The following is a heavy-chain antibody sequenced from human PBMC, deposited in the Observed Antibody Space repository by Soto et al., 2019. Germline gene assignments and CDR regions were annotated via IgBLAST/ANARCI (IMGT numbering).Heavy chain of an antibody. CDR2: INHSGST. Sequence: QVQLQQWGAGLLKPSETLSLTCAVYGGSFSGYYWSWIRPPPGKGLEWIGEINHSGSTNYNPSLKSRVTISVDTSKNQFSLKLSSVTAADTAVYYCARDSGGYDLYFDYWCQGTLVTVSS. CDR1: GGSFSGYY. V-gene: IGHV4-34*01. CDR3: ARDSGGYDLYFDY. J-gene: IGHJ4*02. D-gene: IGHD5-12*01.